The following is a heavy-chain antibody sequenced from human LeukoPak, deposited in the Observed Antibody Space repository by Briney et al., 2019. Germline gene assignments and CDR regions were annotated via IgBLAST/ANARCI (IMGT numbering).Heavy chain of an antibody. D-gene: IGHD2-2*01. CDR1: GFTFSSYE. CDR2: ISSIGSTI. J-gene: IGHJ6*02. Sequence: GGSLRLSCAASGFTFSSYEMNWVRQAPGKGLEWVSYISSIGSTIHYVDSVKGRFTISRDNAKNSLYLQMNSLRAEDTAVYYCARDQGGYCSSTSCHYGMDVWGQGTTVTVSS. V-gene: IGHV3-48*03. CDR3: ARDQGGYCSSTSCHYGMDV.